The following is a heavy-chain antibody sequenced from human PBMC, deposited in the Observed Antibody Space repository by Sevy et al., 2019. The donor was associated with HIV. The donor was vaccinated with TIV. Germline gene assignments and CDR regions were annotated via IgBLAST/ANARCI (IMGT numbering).Heavy chain of an antibody. CDR3: AKGGGGYYYDSSGLFDY. V-gene: IGHV3-23*01. CDR1: GFTFSSYA. J-gene: IGHJ4*02. Sequence: GGSLRLSCAASGFTFSSYAMSWVRQAPGKGLEWVSAISGSGYLTYYTHSVKGRFTISRDNSKNTLYLQMNSRRAEDTAVYYCAKGGGGYYYDSSGLFDYWGQGTLVTVSS. CDR2: ISGSGYLT. D-gene: IGHD3-22*01.